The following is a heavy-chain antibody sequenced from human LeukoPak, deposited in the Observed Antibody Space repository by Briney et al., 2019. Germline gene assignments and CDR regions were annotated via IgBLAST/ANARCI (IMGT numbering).Heavy chain of an antibody. D-gene: IGHD6-13*01. Sequence: GGSLRLSCAASGFTFTTYSMAWVRQAPGKGLEWISSITSTGAGTYYADAVKGRFSISRDNSKNVVHLQMSNLRTEDTAIYYCATDARSWNILDHWGQGTLVTVSS. CDR1: GFTFTTYS. J-gene: IGHJ5*02. CDR3: ATDARSWNILDH. V-gene: IGHV3-23*01. CDR2: ITSTGAGT.